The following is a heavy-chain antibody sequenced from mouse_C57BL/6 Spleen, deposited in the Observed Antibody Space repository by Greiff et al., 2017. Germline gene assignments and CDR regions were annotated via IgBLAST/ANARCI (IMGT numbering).Heavy chain of an antibody. J-gene: IGHJ1*03. CDR1: GYTFTDYY. CDR2: INPYNGGT. V-gene: IGHV1-19*01. CDR3: ARHGSSYQYFDV. D-gene: IGHD1-1*01. Sequence: EVQLQQSGPVLVKPGASVKMSCKASGYTFTDYYMNWVKQSHGKSLEWIGVINPYNGGTSYNQKFKGKATLTVDKSSSTAYMELNSLTSEDSAVYYCARHGSSYQYFDVWGTGTTVTVSS.